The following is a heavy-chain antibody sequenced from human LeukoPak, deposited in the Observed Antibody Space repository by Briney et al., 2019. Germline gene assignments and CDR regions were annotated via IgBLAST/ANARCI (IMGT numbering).Heavy chain of an antibody. CDR1: GFTFDDYA. D-gene: IGHD3-9*01. Sequence: GGSLRLSCAASGFTFDDYAMHWVRQAPGRGLEWVSGISWNSGSIGYADSVKGRFTISRDNAKNSLYLQMNSLRAEDTALYYCAKDSEGYDILVGYFDLWGRGTLVTVSS. CDR2: ISWNSGSI. J-gene: IGHJ2*01. V-gene: IGHV3-9*01. CDR3: AKDSEGYDILVGYFDL.